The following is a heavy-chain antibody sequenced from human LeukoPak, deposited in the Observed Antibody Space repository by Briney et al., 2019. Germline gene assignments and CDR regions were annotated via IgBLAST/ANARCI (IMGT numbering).Heavy chain of an antibody. D-gene: IGHD6-19*01. J-gene: IGHJ4*02. CDR2: ISSSGSTI. Sequence: PGGSLRLPCAASGFTFSSYEMNWVRQAPGKGLEWVSYISSSGSTIYYADSVKGRFTISRDNSKNTLYLQMNSLRAEDTAVYYCASSAGALIDCWGQGTLVIVSS. CDR1: GFTFSSYE. V-gene: IGHV3-48*03. CDR3: ASSAGALIDC.